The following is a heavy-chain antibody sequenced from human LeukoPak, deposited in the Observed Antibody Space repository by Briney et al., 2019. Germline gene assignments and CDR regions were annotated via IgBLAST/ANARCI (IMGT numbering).Heavy chain of an antibody. D-gene: IGHD4-23*01. CDR3: ARQGGGNRNGMDV. CDR2: VHRDGYT. V-gene: IGHV4-4*02. J-gene: IGHJ6*02. Sequence: SGILSLTCAVSGAPITYYWSWVRQPPGRGLEWIGEVHRDGYTNYNPSLQSRVTISVDTSKNQFSLKLSSVTAADTAVYYCARQGGGNRNGMDVWGQGTTVTVSS. CDR1: GAPITYY.